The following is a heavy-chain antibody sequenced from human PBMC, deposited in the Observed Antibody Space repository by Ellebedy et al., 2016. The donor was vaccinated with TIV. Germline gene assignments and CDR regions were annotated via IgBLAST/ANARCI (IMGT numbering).Heavy chain of an antibody. V-gene: IGHV4-59*12. J-gene: IGHJ2*01. D-gene: IGHD5-12*01. Sequence: MPSETLSLTCTVSGGSISPYYWSWVRQPPGKGLEWIGYIYHSGSTNYNPSLKSRVTMAVDTSKNQFSLRLSSVTAADTAVYYCARESLRSYFDLWGRGTLVTVSS. CDR3: ARESLRSYFDL. CDR1: GGSISPYY. CDR2: IYHSGST.